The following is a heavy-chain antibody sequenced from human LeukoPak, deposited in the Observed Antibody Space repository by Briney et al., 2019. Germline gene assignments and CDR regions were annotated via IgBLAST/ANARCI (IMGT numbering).Heavy chain of an antibody. J-gene: IGHJ5*02. CDR3: ARDKVGVNWFDP. CDR2: IKEDGNEK. V-gene: IGHV3-7*01. CDR1: GLTFSKYS. Sequence: GGSLRLSCAASGLTFSKYSMTWVRQAPGKGLEWVANIKEDGNEKYYLDSVKGRFTISRDNAKNSLYLQMNSLRAEDTAVYYCARDKVGVNWFDPWGQGTLVTVSS. D-gene: IGHD3-10*01.